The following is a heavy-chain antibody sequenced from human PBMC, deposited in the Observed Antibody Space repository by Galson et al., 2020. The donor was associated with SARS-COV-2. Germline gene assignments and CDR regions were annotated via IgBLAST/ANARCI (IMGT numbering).Heavy chain of an antibody. D-gene: IGHD3-10*01. J-gene: IGHJ4*02. CDR1: GFTFSSYA. V-gene: IGHV3-30-3*01. Sequence: TGGSLRLSCAASGFTFSSYAMHWVRQAPGKGLEWVAVISNDGSNRYYADSVKGRFTISRDNSKNTPFLQMNSLRVEDTAVYYCARGPRFGELLSPFDSWGQGTLVTVSS. CDR2: ISNDGSNR. CDR3: ARGPRFGELLSPFDS.